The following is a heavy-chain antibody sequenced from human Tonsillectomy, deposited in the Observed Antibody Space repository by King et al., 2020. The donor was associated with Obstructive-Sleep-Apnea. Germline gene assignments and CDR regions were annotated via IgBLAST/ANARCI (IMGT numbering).Heavy chain of an antibody. CDR1: GFTFSGSA. V-gene: IGHV3-73*01. D-gene: IGHD1-26*01. Sequence: VQLVESGGGLVQPGGSLKLSCAASGFTFSGSAMHWVRQASGKGLEWVGRIRSKANSYATAYAASVKGRFTISRDDSKNTAYLQMNSLKTEDTAVYYCTSTKERIVGATKGVPSYWGQGTLVTVSS. J-gene: IGHJ4*02. CDR3: TSTKERIVGATKGVPSY. CDR2: IRSKANSYAT.